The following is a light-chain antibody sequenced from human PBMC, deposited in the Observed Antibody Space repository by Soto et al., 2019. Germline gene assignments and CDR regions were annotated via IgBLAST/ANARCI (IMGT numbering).Light chain of an antibody. CDR3: QQSYSTPRT. Sequence: IKMNQSPSTLSGSVGDRVTITCRASQTISSWLAWYQQKPGKAPKLLIYAASSLQSGVPSRFSGSGSGTDFTLTISSLQPADFATYYCQQSYSTPRTFGQGTKVDIK. J-gene: IGKJ1*01. CDR1: QTISSW. V-gene: IGKV1-39*01. CDR2: AAS.